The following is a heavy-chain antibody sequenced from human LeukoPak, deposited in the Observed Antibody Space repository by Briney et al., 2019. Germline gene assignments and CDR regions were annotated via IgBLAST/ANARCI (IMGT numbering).Heavy chain of an antibody. J-gene: IGHJ4*02. V-gene: IGHV1-18*01. CDR3: ARDSRDIVLMVYAMRRRFDY. CDR2: ISAYNGNT. Sequence: GASVKLSCKASGYTFTSYCISWVRQAPGQGLEWMGWISAYNGNTNYAQKLQGRVTMTTDTSTSTASMELRSLRSDDTAVYYCARDSRDIVLMVYAMRRRFDYWGQGTLVTVSS. D-gene: IGHD2-8*01. CDR1: GYTFTSYC.